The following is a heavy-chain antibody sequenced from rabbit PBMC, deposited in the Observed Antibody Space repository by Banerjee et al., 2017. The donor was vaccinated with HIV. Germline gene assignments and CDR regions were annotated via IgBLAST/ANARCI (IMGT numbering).Heavy chain of an antibody. CDR3: ARGWGVSYGYYFDL. D-gene: IGHD4-1*01. CDR1: GFSFNNKYV. V-gene: IGHV1S45*01. Sequence: QEQLEESGGDLVKPEGSLTLTCTASGFSFNNKYVMCWVRQAPGKGLEWIGCIYTGDGSTYYASWVNGRFTISSDNAQNTVDLQMNSLTAADTATYFCARGWGVSYGYYFDLWGPGTLVTVS. CDR2: IYTGDGST. J-gene: IGHJ4*01.